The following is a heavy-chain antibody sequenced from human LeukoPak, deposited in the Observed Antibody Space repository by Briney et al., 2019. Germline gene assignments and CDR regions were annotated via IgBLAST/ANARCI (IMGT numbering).Heavy chain of an antibody. J-gene: IGHJ4*02. CDR2: IIPIFGTA. CDR3: ARVLGYNWNDFCFDY. D-gene: IGHD1-1*01. Sequence: SVKVSCKXSGGTFSSYAISWVRQAPGQGLEWMGGIIPIFGTANYAQKFQGRVTITTDESTSTAYMELSSLRSEDTAVYYCARVLGYNWNDFCFDYWGQGTLVTVSS. V-gene: IGHV1-69*05. CDR1: GGTFSSYA.